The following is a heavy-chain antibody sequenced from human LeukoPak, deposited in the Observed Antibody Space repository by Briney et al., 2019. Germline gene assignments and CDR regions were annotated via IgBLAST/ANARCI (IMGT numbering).Heavy chain of an antibody. V-gene: IGHV3-48*01. Sequence: GGSLRLSCAASGFTFSSYIMNWVRQAPGKGLEWVSYISSSSSTIYYADSVKGRFTISRDNAKNSLYLQMNSLRAEDTAVYYCARGPIVGATLVDYWGQGTLVTVSS. CDR3: ARGPIVGATLVDY. CDR1: GFTFSSYI. D-gene: IGHD1-26*01. J-gene: IGHJ4*02. CDR2: ISSSSSTI.